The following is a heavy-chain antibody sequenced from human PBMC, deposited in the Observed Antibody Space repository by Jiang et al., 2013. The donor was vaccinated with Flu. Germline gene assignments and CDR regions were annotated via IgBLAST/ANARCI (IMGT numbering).Heavy chain of an antibody. CDR3: AHGWELHRRNAFDI. Sequence: KPTQTLTLTCTFSGFSLSTSGVGVGWIRQPPGKALEWLALIYWNDDKRYSPSLKSRLTITKDTSKNQVVLTMTNMDPVDTATYYCAHGWELHRRNAFDIWGQGTMVTVSS. J-gene: IGHJ3*02. CDR2: IYWNDDK. D-gene: IGHD1-26*01. V-gene: IGHV2-5*01. CDR1: GFSLSTSGVG.